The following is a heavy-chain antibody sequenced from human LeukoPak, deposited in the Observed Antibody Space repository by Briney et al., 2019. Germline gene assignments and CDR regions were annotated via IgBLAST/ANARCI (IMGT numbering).Heavy chain of an antibody. CDR1: GFTFSSHA. CDR3: ARIDQEKYWFFDL. J-gene: IGHJ2*01. D-gene: IGHD2-2*01. V-gene: IGHV3-23*01. Sequence: GGSLRLSCVVSGFTFSSHAMSWVRQAPRKGLEWVSVISGSGVNTYYADSVKGRFTISRDNSNNTLSLLMNGLRAEDTAVYNCARIDQEKYWFFDLWGRGTLVTVSS. CDR2: ISGSGVNT.